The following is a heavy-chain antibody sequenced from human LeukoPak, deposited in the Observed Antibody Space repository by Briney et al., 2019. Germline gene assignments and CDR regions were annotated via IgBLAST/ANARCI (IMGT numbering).Heavy chain of an antibody. J-gene: IGHJ4*02. CDR1: GGSISSSSYY. CDR2: IYYSGST. CDR3: AREFAWLHTYYFDY. D-gene: IGHD3-22*01. Sequence: PSETLSLTCTVSGGSISSSSYYWGWIRQPPGKGLEWIGSIYYSGSTNYNPSLKSRLTISVDTSKNQFSLKLSSVTAADTAVYYCAREFAWLHTYYFDYWGQGTLVTVSS. V-gene: IGHV4-39*07.